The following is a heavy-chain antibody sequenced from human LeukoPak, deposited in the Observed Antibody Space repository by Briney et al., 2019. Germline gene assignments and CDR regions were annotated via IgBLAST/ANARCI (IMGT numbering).Heavy chain of an antibody. V-gene: IGHV3-74*01. J-gene: IGHJ6*03. Sequence: GGSLRLSCAASGFTFNSYWIHWVRQAPGKGLVWVSRINTDGSRTNYADSVKGRFAISRDDAKNTVRLQMYSLGAEDSAVYYCVRGASLAYYMDVWGKGTTVTVSS. CDR2: INTDGSRT. CDR3: VRGASLAYYMDV. D-gene: IGHD3-16*02. CDR1: GFTFNSYW.